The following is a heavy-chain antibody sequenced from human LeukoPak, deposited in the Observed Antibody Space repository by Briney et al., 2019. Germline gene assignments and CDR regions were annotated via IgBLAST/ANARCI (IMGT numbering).Heavy chain of an antibody. D-gene: IGHD5-18*01. Sequence: SETLSLPLASCGGPFSGYHSTWILQPPCQGLEWIGEINHSGTTNYNPSLKSRVTISVDTSKNQFSLKLSSVTAADTAVYYCARRGYSYGSDYWGQGTLVTVSS. CDR1: GGPFSGYH. CDR2: INHSGTT. J-gene: IGHJ4*02. V-gene: IGHV4-34*01. CDR3: ARRGYSYGSDY.